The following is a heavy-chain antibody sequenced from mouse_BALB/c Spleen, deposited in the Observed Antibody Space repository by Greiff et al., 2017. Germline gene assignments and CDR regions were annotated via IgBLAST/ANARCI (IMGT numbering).Heavy chain of an antibody. CDR2: ISNGGGST. V-gene: IGHV5-12-2*01. J-gene: IGHJ3*01. Sequence: EVQVVESGGGLVQPGGSLKLSCAASGFTFSSYTMSWVRQTPEKRLEWVAYISNGGGSTYYPDTVKGRFTISRDNAKNTLYLQMSSLKSEDTAMYYCARQTARAFAYWGQGTLVTVSA. CDR3: ARQTARAFAY. CDR1: GFTFSSYT. D-gene: IGHD3-2*01.